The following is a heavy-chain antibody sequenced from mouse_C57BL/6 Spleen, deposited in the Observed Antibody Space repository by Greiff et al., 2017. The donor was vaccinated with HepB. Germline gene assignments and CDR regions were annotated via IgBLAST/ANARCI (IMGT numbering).Heavy chain of an antibody. V-gene: IGHV1-72*01. Sequence: QVQLQQPGAELVKPGASVKLSCKASGYTFTSYWMHWVKQRPGRGLEWIGRIDPNSGGTKYNEKFKGKATLTVDKPSSTAYIQLSSLTSEDSAVYYCARGITTVVAPFAYWGQGTLVTVSA. CDR2: IDPNSGGT. CDR3: ARGITTVVAPFAY. J-gene: IGHJ3*01. CDR1: GYTFTSYW. D-gene: IGHD1-1*01.